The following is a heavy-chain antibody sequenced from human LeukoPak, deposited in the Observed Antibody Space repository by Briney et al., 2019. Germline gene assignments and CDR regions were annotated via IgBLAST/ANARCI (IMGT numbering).Heavy chain of an antibody. D-gene: IGHD5/OR15-5a*01. V-gene: IGHV3-7*01. Sequence: GGSLRLSCAASGFTFSSYGMHWVRQAPGKGLEWVANIKQDGSEEYYVDSVKGRFTISRDNVKNSLYLQMNSLRAEDTAVYYCANVFYYGMEVWGQGTTVTVSS. CDR3: ANVFYYGMEV. CDR1: GFTFSSYG. CDR2: IKQDGSEE. J-gene: IGHJ6*02.